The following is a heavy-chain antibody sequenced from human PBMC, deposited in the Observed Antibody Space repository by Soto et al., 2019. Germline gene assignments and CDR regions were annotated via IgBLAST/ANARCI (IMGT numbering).Heavy chain of an antibody. CDR2: ISAYNGNT. Sequence: WVRQEKKQGLEWMGWISAYNGNTNYAQKLQGRVTMTTDTSTSTAYMELRSLRSDDTAVYYCARVIKYYDILTGYYTPGAFDIWGQGTMVTVSS. J-gene: IGHJ3*02. D-gene: IGHD3-9*01. V-gene: IGHV1-18*01. CDR3: ARVIKYYDILTGYYTPGAFDI.